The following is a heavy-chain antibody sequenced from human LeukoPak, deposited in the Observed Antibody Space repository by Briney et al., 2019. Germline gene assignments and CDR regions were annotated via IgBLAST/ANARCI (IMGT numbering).Heavy chain of an antibody. D-gene: IGHD3-10*01. CDR1: GGSISDYY. V-gene: IGHV4-59*08. CDR3: ARHLTGGPFVRFDY. CDR2: IYYRGST. Sequence: PSETLSLTCTVSGGSISDYYWSWIRQSPGKGLEWIGYIYYRGSTSYNPFLKSRVNISVDTSKNHVSLKLRSVTAADTAVYYCARHLTGGPFVRFDYWGQGTLVTVSS. J-gene: IGHJ4*02.